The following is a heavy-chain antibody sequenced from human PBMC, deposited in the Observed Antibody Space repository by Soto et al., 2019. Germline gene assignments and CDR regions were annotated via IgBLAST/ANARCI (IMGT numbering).Heavy chain of an antibody. CDR1: GGSISSGGYY. D-gene: IGHD3-22*01. CDR2: IYYSGST. V-gene: IGHV4-31*03. Sequence: SETLSLTCTVSGGSISSGGYYWSWIRQHPGKGLEWIGYIYYSGSTYYNPSLKSRVTISVDTSKNQFSLKLSSVTAADTAVYYCARGSVRKVVIRATPDWFDPWGQGTLVTVSS. J-gene: IGHJ5*02. CDR3: ARGSVRKVVIRATPDWFDP.